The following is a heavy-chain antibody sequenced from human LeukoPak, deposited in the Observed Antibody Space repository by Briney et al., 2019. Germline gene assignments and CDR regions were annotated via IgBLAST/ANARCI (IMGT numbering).Heavy chain of an antibody. V-gene: IGHV3-7*01. J-gene: IGHJ5*02. CDR3: ARENVEWFDP. CDR1: GFTFSSYD. CDR2: IKHVGSEK. D-gene: IGHD1-1*01. Sequence: GGSLRLSCAASGFTFSSYDMHWVRQAPGKGLEWVAKIKHVGSEKFYVDSVKGRFTISRDNAKNSLYLQMNSLRAEDTAVYYCARENVEWFDPWGQGTLVTVSS.